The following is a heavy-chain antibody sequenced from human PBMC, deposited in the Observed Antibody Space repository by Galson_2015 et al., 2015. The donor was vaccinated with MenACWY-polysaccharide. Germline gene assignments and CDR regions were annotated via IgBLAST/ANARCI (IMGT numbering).Heavy chain of an antibody. J-gene: IGHJ6*03. V-gene: IGHV3-7*01. CDR2: IKKDGSEK. CDR1: GFTFKNYW. Sequence: SLRLSCAVSGFTFKNYWMSWVRQAPGKGLEWVANIKKDGSEKYCVDSVKGRFTISRDNGRSSLYLQMNGLRVEDTAVYYCARAKGGAATVLDYYMDVWGKGTTVTVSS. D-gene: IGHD1-26*01. CDR3: ARAKGGAATVLDYYMDV.